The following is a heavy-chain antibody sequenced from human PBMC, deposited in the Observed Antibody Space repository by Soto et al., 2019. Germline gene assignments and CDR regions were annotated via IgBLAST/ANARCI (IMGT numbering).Heavy chain of an antibody. V-gene: IGHV3-15*01. CDR1: GFSFHNAW. CDR2: IKSKTDGGTT. CDR3: STDPSYYYDDSVYS. Sequence: PGGSLRLSCAASGFSFHNAWMTWVRQAPGKGLEWVGRIKSKTDGGTTDYAAPVKGRFTISRHDSESTLYLQMNSLKTEDTAVYYCSTDPSYYYDDSVYSWGQGTLVTVSS. J-gene: IGHJ5*02. D-gene: IGHD3-22*01.